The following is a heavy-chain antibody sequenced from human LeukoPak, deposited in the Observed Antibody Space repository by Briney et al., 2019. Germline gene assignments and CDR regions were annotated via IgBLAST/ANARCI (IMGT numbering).Heavy chain of an antibody. J-gene: IGHJ4*02. CDR1: GFTFSNYA. D-gene: IGHD6-13*01. CDR2: ISGSGGST. CDR3: AKGRVTAAGPSD. Sequence: GGSLRLSCAASGFTFSNYAMCWVRQAPGKGLEWVSAISGSGGSTYYADSVKGRFTISRDNPKSTLYLQMNSLRAEDTAVYYCAKGRVTAAGPSDWGQGTLVTASS. V-gene: IGHV3-23*01.